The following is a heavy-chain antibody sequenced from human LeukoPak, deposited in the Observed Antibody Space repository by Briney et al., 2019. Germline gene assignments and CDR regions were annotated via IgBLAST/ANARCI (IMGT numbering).Heavy chain of an antibody. CDR1: GFTVSSSY. Sequence: GGSLRLSCAASGFTVSSSYMSWVRQVPGKGLEWVSVIYSGGSTYYADSVKGRFTISRDNSKNTLYLQMNSLRAEDTAVYYCARKLWHRNDCWGQGTLVTVSS. J-gene: IGHJ4*02. CDR3: ARKLWHRNDC. CDR2: IYSGGST. V-gene: IGHV3-53*01. D-gene: IGHD3-16*01.